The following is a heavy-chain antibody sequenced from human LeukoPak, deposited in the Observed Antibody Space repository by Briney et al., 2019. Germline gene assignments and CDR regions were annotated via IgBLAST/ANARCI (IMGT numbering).Heavy chain of an antibody. J-gene: IGHJ4*02. Sequence: PSETLSLTCSVSGYSISSGYYWGWIRQPPGKGLEWIGSMYHSGSTYHNSSLKSRVTISVDTSKNQFSLKLSSVTAADTAVYYCARTDYGGKPYYFDYWGQGTLVTVSS. D-gene: IGHD4-23*01. CDR3: ARTDYGGKPYYFDY. CDR1: GYSISSGYY. V-gene: IGHV4-38-2*02. CDR2: MYHSGST.